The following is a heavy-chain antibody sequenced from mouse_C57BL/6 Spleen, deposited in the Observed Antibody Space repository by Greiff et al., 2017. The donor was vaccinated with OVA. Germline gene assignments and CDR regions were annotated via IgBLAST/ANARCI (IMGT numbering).Heavy chain of an antibody. CDR2: IHPNSGST. CDR1: GYTFTSYW. CDR3: ARDRSGAPPFDY. D-gene: IGHD3-2*02. J-gene: IGHJ2*01. V-gene: IGHV1-64*01. Sequence: VQLQQSGAELVKPGASVKLSCKASGYTFTSYWMHWVKQRPGQGLEWIGMIHPNSGSTNYNEKFKSKATLTVDKSSSTAYMQLSSLTSEDSAVDYGARDRSGAPPFDYWGQGTTLTVSS.